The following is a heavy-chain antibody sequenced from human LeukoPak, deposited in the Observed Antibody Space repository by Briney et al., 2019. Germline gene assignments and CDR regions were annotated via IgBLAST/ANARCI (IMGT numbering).Heavy chain of an antibody. CDR3: ARPQVVVLNPFDY. D-gene: IGHD3-10*01. V-gene: IGHV3-23*01. CDR2: IGGSDGST. Sequence: PGGSLRLSCAASGLTFSSYAMSWVRQAPGKGLEWVSVIGGSDGSTYYADSVKGRFTISRDNSKNMLYLQMNSLRAEDTAVYFCARPQVVVLNPFDYWGQGTLVTVSS. J-gene: IGHJ4*02. CDR1: GLTFSSYA.